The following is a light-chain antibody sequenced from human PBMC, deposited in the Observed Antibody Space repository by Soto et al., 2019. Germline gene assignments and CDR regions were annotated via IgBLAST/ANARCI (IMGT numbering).Light chain of an antibody. CDR2: DVS. V-gene: IGLV2-14*03. J-gene: IGLJ2*01. CDR3: SSYTSSGSVV. Sequence: QSALTQPASVSGSPGQSITISCTGTSSDVGGYNSVSWYQHHPGKAPKLMIYDVSNRPSGVSNRFSGSKSGNTASLTISGLRAEDEGDYYCSSYTSSGSVVFGGGTKLTVL. CDR1: SSDVGGYNS.